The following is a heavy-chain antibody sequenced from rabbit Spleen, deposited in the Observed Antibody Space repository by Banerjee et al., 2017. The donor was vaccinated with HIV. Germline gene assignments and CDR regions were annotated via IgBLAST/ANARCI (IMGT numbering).Heavy chain of an antibody. CDR2: IYAAKGST. D-gene: IGHD4-1*01. J-gene: IGHJ3*01. CDR3: ARAIVPWLGLTRLDL. V-gene: IGHV1S47*01. Sequence: QEQLVESGGGLVQPEGSLTLTCKASGFSFSDRDVMCWVRQAPGKGLEWIGIIYAAKGSTDYASWVSGRFTISSDNAQSTVDLKMTSLTAADTATYFCARAIVPWLGLTRLDLWGPGTLVTVS. CDR1: GFSFSDRDV.